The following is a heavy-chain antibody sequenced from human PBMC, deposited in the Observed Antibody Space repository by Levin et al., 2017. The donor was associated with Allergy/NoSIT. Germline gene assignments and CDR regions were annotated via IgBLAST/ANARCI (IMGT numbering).Heavy chain of an antibody. CDR3: ARSYKKGSDYYYYYMDV. CDR1: GDSISTYY. J-gene: IGHJ6*03. V-gene: IGHV4-59*01. CDR2: IYDSGST. Sequence: KSSETLSLTCSVSGDSISTYYWNWIRQPPGKGLEWIGYIYDSGSTNHNPSLKSRVTISVETSKNQLSLKLSSVTAADTAVYYCARSYKKGSDYYYYYMDVWGKGTTVTVSS. D-gene: IGHD5-24*01.